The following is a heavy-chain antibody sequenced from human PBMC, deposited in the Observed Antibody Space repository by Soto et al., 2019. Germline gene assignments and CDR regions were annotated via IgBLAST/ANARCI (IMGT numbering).Heavy chain of an antibody. Sequence: SETLSLTCTVSGGSISSGGYYWSWIRQHPGKGLEWIGYIYYSGSTYYNPSLKSRVTISVDTSKNQFSLKLSSVTAADTAVYYCARLSIAAAGPVDFDYWGQGTLVTVSS. CDR3: ARLSIAAAGPVDFDY. CDR2: IYYSGST. D-gene: IGHD6-13*01. V-gene: IGHV4-31*03. CDR1: GGSISSGGYY. J-gene: IGHJ4*02.